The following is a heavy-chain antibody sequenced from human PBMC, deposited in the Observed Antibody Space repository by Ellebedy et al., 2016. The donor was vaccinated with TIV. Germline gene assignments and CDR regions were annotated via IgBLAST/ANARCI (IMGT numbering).Heavy chain of an antibody. V-gene: IGHV4-31*01. CDR1: GGSISSGGYY. Sequence: MPSETLSLTCTVSGGSISSGGYYWSCIRQHPGKGLEWIGYIYYSGSTYYNPSLKSLVTISVDTSKNQFSLKLSSVTAADTAVYYCAGGDHRYFDWNFDYWGQGTLVTVSS. D-gene: IGHD3-9*01. CDR2: IYYSGST. J-gene: IGHJ4*02. CDR3: AGGDHRYFDWNFDY.